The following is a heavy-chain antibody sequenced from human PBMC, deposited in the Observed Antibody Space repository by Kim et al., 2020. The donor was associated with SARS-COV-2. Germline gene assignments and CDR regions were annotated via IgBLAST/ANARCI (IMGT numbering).Heavy chain of an antibody. CDR3: ATVGVLLWFGDSGPFDY. Sequence: FQGRVTMTEDTSTDTAYMELSSLRSEDTAVYYCATVGVLLWFGDSGPFDYWGQGTLVTVSS. V-gene: IGHV1-24*01. D-gene: IGHD3-10*01. J-gene: IGHJ4*02.